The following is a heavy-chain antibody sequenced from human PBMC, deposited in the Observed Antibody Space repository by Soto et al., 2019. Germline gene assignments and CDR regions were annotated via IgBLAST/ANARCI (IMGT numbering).Heavy chain of an antibody. D-gene: IGHD3-22*01. V-gene: IGHV1-18*01. CDR3: ARELNTESSAYYSFAF. J-gene: IGHJ4*02. Sequence: QVQLVQSGPEVKMPGASVKVSCKTSGYIFTAYGLAWLRQAPGQRPEWMGWVSTNDDRTNYAQKCQGRVTMTTDRSTTTTTMELRSLRPDDTAVYYCARELNTESSAYYSFAFWGQGTLVTVSS. CDR1: GYIFTAYG. CDR2: VSTNDDRT.